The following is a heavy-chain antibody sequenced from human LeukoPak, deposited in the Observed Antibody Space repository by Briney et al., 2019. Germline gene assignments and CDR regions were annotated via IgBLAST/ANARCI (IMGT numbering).Heavy chain of an antibody. CDR3: AKGQYGDFARGASDI. V-gene: IGHV3-9*01. D-gene: IGHD4-17*01. CDR2: ISWNSGNI. Sequence: PGGSLRLSCAASGFTFSSYSMNWVRQAPGKGLEWVSGISWNSGNIGYADYVKGRFTISRDNAKNSLYLQMDSLRAEDTALYYCAKGQYGDFARGASDIWGQGTMVTVSS. J-gene: IGHJ3*02. CDR1: GFTFSSYS.